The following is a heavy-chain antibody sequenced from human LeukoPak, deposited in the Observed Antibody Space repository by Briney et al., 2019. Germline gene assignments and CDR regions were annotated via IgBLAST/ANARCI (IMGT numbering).Heavy chain of an antibody. CDR3: ARDRVRYYGSGSYYNVNWFDP. Sequence: ASVKVSCKASGYTFTGYYMHWVRQAPGQGLEWMGWINPNSGGTNYAQKFQGRVTMTRDTSISTAYMELSRLRSDDTAVYYCARDRVRYYGSGSYYNVNWFDPWARELWSPSPQ. D-gene: IGHD3-10*01. CDR2: INPNSGGT. J-gene: IGHJ5*02. V-gene: IGHV1-2*02. CDR1: GYTFTGYY.